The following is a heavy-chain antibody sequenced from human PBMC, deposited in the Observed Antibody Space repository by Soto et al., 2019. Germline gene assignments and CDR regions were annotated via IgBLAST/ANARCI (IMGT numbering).Heavy chain of an antibody. D-gene: IGHD6-19*01. CDR1: GFTFSSYS. J-gene: IGHJ6*02. CDR3: ARDDSSGWYQDYYYGMAV. Sequence: GGSLRLSCAASGFTFSSYSMNWVPQAPGKGLEWVPSISSSSSYIYYADSVKGRFTISRDNAKNSLYLQMNSLRAEDTAVYYCARDDSSGWYQDYYYGMAVWGQGTTVTGSS. V-gene: IGHV3-21*01. CDR2: ISSSSSYI.